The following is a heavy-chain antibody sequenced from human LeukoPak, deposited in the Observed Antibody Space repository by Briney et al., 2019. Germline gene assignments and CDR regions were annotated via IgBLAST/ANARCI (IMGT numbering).Heavy chain of an antibody. D-gene: IGHD3-10*01. CDR2: IYPGDSDT. Sequence: GESLKISCKASGYSFTTYWIGWVRQMPGKGLEWMGIIYPGDSDTRYSPSFQGQVTISADKSISTAYLQWSSLKASDTAMYYCATTYYGSGSYYNPDAFDIWGQGTMVTVSS. V-gene: IGHV5-51*01. CDR3: ATTYYGSGSYYNPDAFDI. CDR1: GYSFTTYW. J-gene: IGHJ3*02.